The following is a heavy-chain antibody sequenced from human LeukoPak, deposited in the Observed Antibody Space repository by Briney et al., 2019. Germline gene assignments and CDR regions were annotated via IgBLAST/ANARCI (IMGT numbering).Heavy chain of an antibody. CDR1: GHTFSSYD. CDR2: MNPKSGKT. D-gene: IGHD4-17*01. Sequence: ASVEVSCKASGHTFSSYDINWVRQGPGQGIERMGWMNPKSGKTGYAQQFPGTVTMTRNTSISTAYMELSSLRSEDTAVYYCARGPDYDTGDYYYYYYMDVWGKGTTVTVSS. CDR3: ARGPDYDTGDYYYYYYMDV. J-gene: IGHJ6*03. V-gene: IGHV1-8*01.